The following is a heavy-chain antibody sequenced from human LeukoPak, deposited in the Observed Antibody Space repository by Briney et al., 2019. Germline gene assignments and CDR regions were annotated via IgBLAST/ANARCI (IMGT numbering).Heavy chain of an antibody. CDR2: IYYRGST. Sequence: PSETLSLTCTVSGGSISSYYWSWIRQPPGKGLEWIGYIYYRGSTNYNPSLKSRVTISVDTSKNQFSLKLSSVTAADTAVYYCATDRDSSGSIRRGFDYWGQGTLVTVSS. V-gene: IGHV4-59*01. CDR3: ATDRDSSGSIRRGFDY. CDR1: GGSISSYY. J-gene: IGHJ4*02. D-gene: IGHD3-22*01.